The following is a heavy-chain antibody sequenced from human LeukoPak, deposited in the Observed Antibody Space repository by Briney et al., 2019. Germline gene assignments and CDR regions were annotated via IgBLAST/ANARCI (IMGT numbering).Heavy chain of an antibody. CDR1: GFTFSSYA. D-gene: IGHD3-10*01. Sequence: GGSLRLSCAASGFTFSSYAMHWVRQAPGKGLEWVAVISYDGSNKYYADSVKGRFTISRDNSKNTLYLQMNSLRAEDTAVYYCARDEYYGSGNYYYYYYGMGVWGQGTTVTVSS. CDR2: ISYDGSNK. V-gene: IGHV3-30-3*01. CDR3: ARDEYYGSGNYYYYYYGMGV. J-gene: IGHJ6*02.